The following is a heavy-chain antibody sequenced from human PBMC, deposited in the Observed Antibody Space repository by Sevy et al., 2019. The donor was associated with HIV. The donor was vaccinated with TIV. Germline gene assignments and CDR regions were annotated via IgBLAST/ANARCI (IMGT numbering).Heavy chain of an antibody. J-gene: IGHJ6*02. CDR1: GGTFSSFA. CDR2: IIPIFGKV. CDR3: AQCMITMVRGFEEYYYGMDV. V-gene: IGHV1-69*13. Sequence: ASVKVSCKASGGTFSSFAISWVRQAPGQGLEWMGGIIPIFGKVNYAQKFQGRVTITADESTSSAYMELSSLRSEDTAVYYCAQCMITMVRGFEEYYYGMDVWGQGTTVTVSS. D-gene: IGHD3-10*01.